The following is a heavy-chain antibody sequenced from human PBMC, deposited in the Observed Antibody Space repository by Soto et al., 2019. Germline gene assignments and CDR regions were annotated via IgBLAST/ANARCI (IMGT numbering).Heavy chain of an antibody. CDR1: GYTFTSYG. CDR2: ISAYNGNT. D-gene: IGHD4-17*01. CDR3: ARDFGADGDYYTPLFDY. V-gene: IGHV1-18*01. Sequence: QVQLVQSGAEVKKPGASVKVSCKASGYTFTSYGISWVRQAPGQGLEWMGWISAYNGNTNYAQKLQGRVTMTTDTSTSTAYMELRSLRSDATAVYYCARDFGADGDYYTPLFDYWGQGTLVTVSS. J-gene: IGHJ4*02.